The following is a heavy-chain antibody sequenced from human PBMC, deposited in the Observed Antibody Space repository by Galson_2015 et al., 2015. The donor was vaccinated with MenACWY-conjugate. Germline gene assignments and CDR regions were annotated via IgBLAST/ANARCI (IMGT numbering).Heavy chain of an antibody. CDR2: IRGDGSRR. Sequence: SLRLSCAASGFTFGDYWMTWVRQAPGKGLEWVANIRGDGSRRYYLESVQGRFSISRDNAENSLYLQMNSLRVEDTAVYYCGRDRNYYDSMVYYDVLDIWGQGTTVTVSS. V-gene: IGHV3-7*03. CDR1: GFTFGDYW. J-gene: IGHJ3*02. CDR3: GRDRNYYDSMVYYDVLDI. D-gene: IGHD3-22*01.